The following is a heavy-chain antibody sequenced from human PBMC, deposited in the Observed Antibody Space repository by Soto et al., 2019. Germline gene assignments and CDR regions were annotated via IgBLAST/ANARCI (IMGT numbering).Heavy chain of an antibody. CDR2: IYSGGST. V-gene: IGHV4-4*07. Sequence: QVQLQEWGPGLVKPSETLSLTCTVSGGSINTYYWSWIRQAAGKGLEWIGRIYSGGSTNYNPSLMSRVSVSVDMSKNQFSLKLSSVTAADTAVYYCVRGPGGFGEFSLDYWGHGTLVTVSS. CDR3: VRGPGGFGEFSLDY. D-gene: IGHD3-10*01. J-gene: IGHJ4*01. CDR1: GGSINTYY.